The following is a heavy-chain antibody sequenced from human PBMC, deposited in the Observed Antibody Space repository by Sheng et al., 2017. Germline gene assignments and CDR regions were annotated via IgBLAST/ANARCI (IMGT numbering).Heavy chain of an antibody. J-gene: IGHJ4*02. CDR2: IYWNDDK. V-gene: IGHV2-5*01. CDR1: GFSLSTSGVG. D-gene: IGHD3-10*01. CDR3: AHSQIRDRFDYYGSGSYPDY. Sequence: QITLKESGPTLVKPTQTLTLTCTFSGFSLSTSGVGVGWIRQPPGKALEWLALIYWNDDKRYSPSLKSRLTITKDTSKNQVVLTMTNMDPVDTATYYCAHSQIRDRFDYYGSGSYPDYWGQGTLVTVSS.